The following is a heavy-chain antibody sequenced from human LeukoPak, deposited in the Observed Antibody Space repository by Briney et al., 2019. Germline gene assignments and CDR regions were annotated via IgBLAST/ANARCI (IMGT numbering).Heavy chain of an antibody. Sequence: ASVKVSCKAFGYTFTSNYMHWVRQAPGQGPEWMGVISPSGGSTTYAQKFQGRVTLTRDMSTSTDYLELSSLRSEDTAVYHCARDNSVRDEAWWFNPWGRGTLVTVSS. J-gene: IGHJ5*02. CDR3: ARDNSVRDEAWWFNP. CDR2: ISPSGGST. D-gene: IGHD5-24*01. CDR1: GYTFTSNY. V-gene: IGHV1-46*01.